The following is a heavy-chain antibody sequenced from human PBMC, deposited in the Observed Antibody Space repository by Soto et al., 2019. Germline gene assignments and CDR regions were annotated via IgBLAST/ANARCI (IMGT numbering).Heavy chain of an antibody. Sequence: ASVKVSCKASGYSFTGYYIHWVRQAPGQGLEWMGWINPNSGGTNYAQKFQGWVTMTRDTSISTAYMELSRLRPDDTAVYYCARESNGGDYDYWGQGTLVTVYS. CDR1: GYSFTGYY. CDR2: INPNSGGT. CDR3: ARESNGGDYDY. J-gene: IGHJ4*02. D-gene: IGHD4-17*01. V-gene: IGHV1-2*04.